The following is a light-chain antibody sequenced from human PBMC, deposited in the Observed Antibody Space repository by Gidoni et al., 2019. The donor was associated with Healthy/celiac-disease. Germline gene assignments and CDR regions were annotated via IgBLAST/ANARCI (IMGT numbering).Light chain of an antibody. CDR3: QQYDNLPPSLT. Sequence: DIQMTQSPSSLSASVGDRVTITCQASRDISNYLNWYQQKPGKAPKLLIYDASNLETGVPSRFSGSGSGTDFTFTISSLQPEDIATYYCQQYDNLPPSLTFGGGTKVEI. V-gene: IGKV1-33*01. CDR2: DAS. J-gene: IGKJ4*01. CDR1: RDISNY.